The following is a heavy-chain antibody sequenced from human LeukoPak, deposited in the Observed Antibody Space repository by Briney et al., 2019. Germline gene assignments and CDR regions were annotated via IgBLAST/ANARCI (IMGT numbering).Heavy chain of an antibody. D-gene: IGHD3-10*01. CDR3: ARDRNYYASGIYYYYYMDV. CDR1: GGSISSSNW. V-gene: IGHV4-4*02. CDR2: IYHSGST. Sequence: SETLSLTCAVSGGSISSSNWWNWVRQPPGKGLEWIGEIYHSGSTNYNPSLKSRVTISVDKSKNQFSLKLSSVTAADTAVYYCARDRNYYASGIYYYYYMDVWGKGTTVTISS. J-gene: IGHJ6*03.